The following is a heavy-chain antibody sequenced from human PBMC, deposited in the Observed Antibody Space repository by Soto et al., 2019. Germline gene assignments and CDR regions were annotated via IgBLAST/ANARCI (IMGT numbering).Heavy chain of an antibody. CDR1: GFTFSNYG. V-gene: IGHV3-33*01. CDR3: ARDDSSGWYAPFDY. J-gene: IGHJ4*02. D-gene: IGHD6-19*01. CDR2: IWYDGSNK. Sequence: QVQLVESGGGVVQPGRSLRLSCAASGFTFSNYGMHWVRQAPGKGLEWVAVIWYDGSNKYYADSVKGRFTISRDNXRNTLYLQMNSQRAEDTAVYYCARDDSSGWYAPFDYWGQGTLVTVSS.